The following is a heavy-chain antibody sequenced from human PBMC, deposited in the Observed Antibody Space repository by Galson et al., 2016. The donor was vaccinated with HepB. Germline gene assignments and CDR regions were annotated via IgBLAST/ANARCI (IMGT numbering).Heavy chain of an antibody. Sequence: SLRLSCAASGISVSNSYMIWVRQAPGKGLEWVSSIYSGGATHYADSVKGRFTISRDSSKNTLCLQMNSLRAEDTAVYFCARDPNAAATGTWGWGQGTLVTVSS. V-gene: IGHV3-53*01. D-gene: IGHD6-13*01. CDR3: ARDPNAAATGTWG. J-gene: IGHJ4*02. CDR1: GISVSNSY. CDR2: IYSGGAT.